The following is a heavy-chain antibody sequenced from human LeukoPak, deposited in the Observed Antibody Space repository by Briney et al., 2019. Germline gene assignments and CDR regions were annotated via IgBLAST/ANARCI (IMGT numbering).Heavy chain of an antibody. CDR3: ARGRMLYYYDSSGYPFDY. Sequence: GGSLRLSCAASGFTFSSYWMNWVRQAPGKGLEWVANIKQDGSEKYYVDSVKGRFTISRDNAKNSLYLQMNSLRAEDTAVYYCARGRMLYYYDSSGYPFDYWGQGSLVTVSS. J-gene: IGHJ4*02. V-gene: IGHV3-7*04. D-gene: IGHD3-22*01. CDR2: IKQDGSEK. CDR1: GFTFSSYW.